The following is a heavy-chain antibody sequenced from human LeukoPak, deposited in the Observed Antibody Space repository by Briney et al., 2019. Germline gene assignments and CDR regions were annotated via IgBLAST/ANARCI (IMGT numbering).Heavy chain of an antibody. CDR2: INLDVSTT. D-gene: IGHD4-17*01. J-gene: IGHJ6*03. Sequence: PARSLRLSCVASGFTFSNYCMHWVRQVPGKGLVWVSRINLDVSTTTYADSVKGRFTISRDNAKNTMYLQMNSLRAEDTALYYCARDKTVSALRRDYMDVWGKGTTVTVSS. V-gene: IGHV3-74*01. CDR3: ARDKTVSALRRDYMDV. CDR1: GFTFSNYC.